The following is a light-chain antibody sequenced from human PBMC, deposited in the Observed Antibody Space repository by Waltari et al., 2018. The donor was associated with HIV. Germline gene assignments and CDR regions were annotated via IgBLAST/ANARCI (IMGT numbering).Light chain of an antibody. CDR3: QQYNKSPPIT. CDR1: QSAGSN. J-gene: IGKJ5*01. CDR2: GAS. Sequence: EIVMTQSPVTLSVSPGERATLSCRASQSAGSNLAWYQQKPGQAPRLLIYGASTRATGIPARFSGSGSGTDFTLTISSLQSEDFAVYYCQQYNKSPPITFGQGTRLEI. V-gene: IGKV3-15*01.